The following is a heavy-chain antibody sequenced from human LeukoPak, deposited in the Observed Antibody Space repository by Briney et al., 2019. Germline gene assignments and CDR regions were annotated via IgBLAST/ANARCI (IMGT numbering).Heavy chain of an antibody. CDR3: AGPRGIYGDFLVY. J-gene: IGHJ4*02. CDR2: ISYDGSNK. V-gene: IGHV3-30-3*01. Sequence: PGGSLRLSCAASGFTFSSYAMHWVRQAPGKGLEWVAVISYDGSNKYYADSVKGRFTISRDNSKNTLYLQMNSLRAEDTAVYYCAGPRGIYGDFLVYWGQGTLVTVSS. CDR1: GFTFSSYA. D-gene: IGHD4-17*01.